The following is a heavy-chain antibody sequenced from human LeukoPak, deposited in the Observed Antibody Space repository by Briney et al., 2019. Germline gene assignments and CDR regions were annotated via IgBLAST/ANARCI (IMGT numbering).Heavy chain of an antibody. V-gene: IGHV4-38-2*01. CDR1: GYSISSGFY. CDR2: ISHSGSP. J-gene: IGHJ4*02. Sequence: NPSETLSLTCAVSGYSISSGFYWGWIRRAPGKGLEWIGSISHSGSPYYNPSLKSRVIISVDTSENQFSLRLSSVTAADTAVYYCARHWGYSEFDYWGQGTLVTVSS. CDR3: ARHWGYSEFDY. D-gene: IGHD5-24*01.